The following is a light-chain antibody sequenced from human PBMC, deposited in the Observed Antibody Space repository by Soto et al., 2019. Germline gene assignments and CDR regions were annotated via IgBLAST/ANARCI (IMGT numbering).Light chain of an antibody. CDR2: AAS. Sequence: DIQMTQSPSSLSASVGDRVTITCRASQSISSYLNWYQQKPGKAPKLLIYAASSLQSGVPSRFSGSGAGTDFTLTISSPQPEDFASYHCQESHSTPFTFGPGTKVDIK. CDR3: QESHSTPFT. J-gene: IGKJ3*01. V-gene: IGKV1-39*01. CDR1: QSISSY.